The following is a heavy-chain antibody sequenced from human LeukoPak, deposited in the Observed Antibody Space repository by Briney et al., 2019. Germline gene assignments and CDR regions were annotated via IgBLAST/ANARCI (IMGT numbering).Heavy chain of an antibody. J-gene: IGHJ4*02. D-gene: IGHD1-1*01. V-gene: IGHV4-38-2*01. CDR1: GYSISSGYY. CDR3: ARLDDPAY. CDR2: IYHSGST. Sequence: SETLSLTCAVSGYSISSGYYWGWIGQPPGKGLEWIGSIYHSGSTYYNPSLKSRVTISVDTSKNQFSLKLSSVTAADTAVYYCARLDDPAYWGQGTLVTVSS.